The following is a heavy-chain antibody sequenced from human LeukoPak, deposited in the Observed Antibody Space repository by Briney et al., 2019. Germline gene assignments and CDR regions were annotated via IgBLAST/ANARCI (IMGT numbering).Heavy chain of an antibody. Sequence: ASVKVSCEVSGYTLTELSMHWVRQAPGKGLEWMGGFDPEDGETIYAQKFQGRVTMTEDTSTDTAYMELSSLRSEDTAVYYCATSYFDSSGLFDYWGQGTLVTVSS. J-gene: IGHJ4*02. D-gene: IGHD3-22*01. CDR1: GYTLTELS. V-gene: IGHV1-24*01. CDR3: ATSYFDSSGLFDY. CDR2: FDPEDGET.